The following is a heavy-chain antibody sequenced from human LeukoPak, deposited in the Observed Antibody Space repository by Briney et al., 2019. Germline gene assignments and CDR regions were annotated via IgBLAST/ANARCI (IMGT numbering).Heavy chain of an antibody. V-gene: IGHV3-21*01. CDR2: ISSSSSYI. CDR3: ARDLYDKYYDFWSGLNY. J-gene: IGHJ4*02. D-gene: IGHD3-3*01. Sequence: PGGSLRLSCAASGFTFSSYSMNWVRQAPGKGLEWVSSISSSSSYIYYADSVKGRFTISRDNAKNSLYLQMNSLRAEDTAVYYCARDLYDKYYDFWSGLNYWGQGTLVTVSS. CDR1: GFTFSSYS.